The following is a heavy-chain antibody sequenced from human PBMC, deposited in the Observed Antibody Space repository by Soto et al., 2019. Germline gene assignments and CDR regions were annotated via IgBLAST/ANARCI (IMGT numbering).Heavy chain of an antibody. J-gene: IGHJ4*02. V-gene: IGHV1-69*13. CDR1: GGTFSSYA. Sequence: SVKVSCKASGGTFSSYAISWVRQAPGQGLEWMGGIIPIFGTANYAQKFQGRVTITADESTSTAYMELSSLRSEDTAVYYCARFGHDILTGFHYWGPGTLVTVYS. D-gene: IGHD3-9*01. CDR3: ARFGHDILTGFHY. CDR2: IIPIFGTA.